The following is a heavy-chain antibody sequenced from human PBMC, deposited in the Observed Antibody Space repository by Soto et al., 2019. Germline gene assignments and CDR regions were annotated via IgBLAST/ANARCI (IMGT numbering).Heavy chain of an antibody. CDR2: IIHNFDTP. CDR1: GGSFNNYA. J-gene: IGHJ6*02. D-gene: IGHD3-10*01. CDR3: AVAMVREILVFESSGMHV. Sequence: QVHLVQSGAEVKKPGSSVKVSCKTSGGSFNNYAVSWVRQAPGQGLEWMGGIIHNFDTPNYAQKFQDRVTIIADESTSTVYMELRSLRSNDTAVDYCAVAMVREILVFESSGMHVWGQGTTVIVSS. V-gene: IGHV1-69*01.